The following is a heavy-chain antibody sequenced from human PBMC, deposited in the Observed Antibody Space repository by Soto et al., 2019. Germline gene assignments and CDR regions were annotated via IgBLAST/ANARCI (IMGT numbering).Heavy chain of an antibody. V-gene: IGHV5-10-1*01. CDR2: IDPSDSYP. CDR3: ARRGGNSYVVHGMDV. D-gene: IGHD5-18*01. Sequence: GESLKISCKASGYIFSNYWITWLRQMPGKGLEWMGTIDPSDSYPKYSPSFQGHVSISADKSIGTAYLQWSSLKASDSAMYYCARRGGNSYVVHGMDVWGQGTTVTVSS. J-gene: IGHJ6*02. CDR1: GYIFSNYW.